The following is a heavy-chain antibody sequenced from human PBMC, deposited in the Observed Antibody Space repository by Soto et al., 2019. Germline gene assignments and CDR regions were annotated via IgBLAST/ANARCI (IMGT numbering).Heavy chain of an antibody. D-gene: IGHD6-19*01. CDR1: GGSSWNYY. CDR3: ARQEGYSSGWYPFDY. J-gene: IGHJ4*02. Sequence: SETLSLTCTVSGGSSWNYYWSWIRQSPGKGLEWIGYIYYSGSTNYNPSLKTRVTISVDTSKTQFSLKLNSVTAADTAVYYCARQEGYSSGWYPFDYWGQGTLVTVSS. CDR2: IYYSGST. V-gene: IGHV4-59*08.